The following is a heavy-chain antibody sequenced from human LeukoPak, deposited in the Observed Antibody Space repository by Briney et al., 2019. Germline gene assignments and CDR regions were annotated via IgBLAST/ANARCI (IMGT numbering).Heavy chain of an antibody. CDR1: GYTFTGYY. J-gene: IGHJ6*02. D-gene: IGHD3-16*01. CDR2: INPNSGDT. Sequence: ASVKVSCKASGYTFTGYYMHWVRQAPGQGLEWMGWINPNSGDTSYAQKFQGRVTMTRDTSIGTAYMELSRLRSDDTAVYFCARGTRAGGSLWGHYYYYAVDVWGQGTTVTVSS. V-gene: IGHV1-2*02. CDR3: ARGTRAGGSLWGHYYYYAVDV.